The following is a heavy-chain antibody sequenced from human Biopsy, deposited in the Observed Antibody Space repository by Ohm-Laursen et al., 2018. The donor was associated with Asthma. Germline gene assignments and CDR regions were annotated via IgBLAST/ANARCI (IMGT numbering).Heavy chain of an antibody. V-gene: IGHV1-18*01. D-gene: IGHD3-10*01. CDR2: ISVYNGNT. J-gene: IGHJ6*02. CDR3: ARAVDYSHYYGIDV. CDR1: GYTFNSAG. Sequence: ASVKVACKTAGYTFNSAGITWVRQAPGQGLEWMGWISVYNGNTKVAQKLQDRVTMITDTSTSTAYMELRSLRSDDTAVYFCARAVDYSHYYGIDVWGQGTTVTVS.